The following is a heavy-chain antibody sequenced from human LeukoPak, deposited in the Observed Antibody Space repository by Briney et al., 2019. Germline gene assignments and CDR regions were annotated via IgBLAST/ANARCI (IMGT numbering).Heavy chain of an antibody. J-gene: IGHJ4*02. CDR1: GFTVSSNY. CDR2: IYSGGST. Sequence: GGSLRLSCAASGFTVSSNYMSWVRQAPGKGLEWVSVIYSGGSTYYADSVKGRFTISRDNSKNTLYLQMNSLRAEDTAVYYCARDSGSYYPSFDYWSQGTLVTVSS. CDR3: ARDSGSYYPSFDY. D-gene: IGHD3-10*01. V-gene: IGHV3-53*01.